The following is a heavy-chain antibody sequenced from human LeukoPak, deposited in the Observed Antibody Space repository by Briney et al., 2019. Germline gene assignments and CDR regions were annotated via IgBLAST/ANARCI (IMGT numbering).Heavy chain of an antibody. V-gene: IGHV1-69*05. D-gene: IGHD2-2*01. J-gene: IGHJ4*02. Sequence: SVKVSCKASGGTFSSYAISWVRQAPGQGLEWMGGIIPIFGTANYAQKFQGRVTITTDESTSTAYMELSSLRSEDTAVYCCARGGYCSSTSCYPFDYWGQGTLVTVSS. CDR1: GGTFSSYA. CDR3: ARGGYCSSTSCYPFDY. CDR2: IIPIFGTA.